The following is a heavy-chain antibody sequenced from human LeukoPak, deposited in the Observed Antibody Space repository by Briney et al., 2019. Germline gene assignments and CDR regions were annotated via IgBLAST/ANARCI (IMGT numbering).Heavy chain of an antibody. Sequence: ASVKVSCKASGYTSTSYDINWVRQATGQGLGWMGWMNPNSGNTGYAQKFQGRVTMTRNTSISTAYMELSSLRSEDTAVYYCARGRAARGWWFDPWGQGTLVTVSS. J-gene: IGHJ5*02. CDR2: MNPNSGNT. CDR3: ARGRAARGWWFDP. D-gene: IGHD6-25*01. V-gene: IGHV1-8*01. CDR1: GYTSTSYD.